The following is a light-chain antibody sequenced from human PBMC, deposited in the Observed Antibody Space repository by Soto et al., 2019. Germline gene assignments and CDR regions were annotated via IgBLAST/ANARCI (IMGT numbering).Light chain of an antibody. V-gene: IGLV2-14*03. CDR3: SSSASSSTS. CDR1: SSDVGGYNY. Sequence: QSVLTQPASVSGSPGQSITISCTGTSSDVGGYNYVSWYQQHPGKAPKLMIYEVSNRPSGVSHRFSGSKSGNTASLTISGLQAEDEDDYYCSSSASSSTSFGTGTKVTVL. CDR2: EVS. J-gene: IGLJ1*01.